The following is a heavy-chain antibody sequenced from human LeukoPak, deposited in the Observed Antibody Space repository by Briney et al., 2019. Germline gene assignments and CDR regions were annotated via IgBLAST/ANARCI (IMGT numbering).Heavy chain of an antibody. Sequence: GGSLRLSCAASRFTFNSYAMSWVRQAPGKGLEWVSVIGGSNGITFYVGSVKGRFTISRDNSKDTLYLQMNSLRAEDTAVYYCARNENSGWGYFDYWGQGALVTVSS. CDR1: RFTFNSYA. CDR3: ARNENSGWGYFDY. V-gene: IGHV3-23*01. J-gene: IGHJ4*02. CDR2: IGGSNGIT. D-gene: IGHD5-12*01.